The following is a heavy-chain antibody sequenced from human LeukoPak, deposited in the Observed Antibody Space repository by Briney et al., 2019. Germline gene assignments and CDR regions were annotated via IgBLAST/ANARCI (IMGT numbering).Heavy chain of an antibody. J-gene: IGHJ6*04. CDR1: GGSFSGYC. CDR3: ARGVEDVVVPAAIFAYYYYGMDV. Sequence: SETLSLTCAVYGGSFSGYCWSWIRQPPGKGLEWIGEINHSGSTNYNPSLKSRVTISVDTSKNQFSLKLSSVTAADTAVYYCARGVEDVVVPAAIFAYYYYGMDVWGKGTTVTVSS. V-gene: IGHV4-34*01. CDR2: INHSGST. D-gene: IGHD2-2*01.